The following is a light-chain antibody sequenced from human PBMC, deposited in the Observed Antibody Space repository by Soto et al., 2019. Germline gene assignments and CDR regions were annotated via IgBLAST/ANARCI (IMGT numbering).Light chain of an antibody. Sequence: DIQMTQSPSSLSASVGDRVTITCRASQSISSYFSWYQQKPGKAPKLLIYAASRLQSGVPSRFSVSGSGTDFTLTISSLQPEDFATYYCQQSYSTPRTFGQGTEVEIK. J-gene: IGKJ1*01. CDR2: AAS. V-gene: IGKV1-39*01. CDR1: QSISSY. CDR3: QQSYSTPRT.